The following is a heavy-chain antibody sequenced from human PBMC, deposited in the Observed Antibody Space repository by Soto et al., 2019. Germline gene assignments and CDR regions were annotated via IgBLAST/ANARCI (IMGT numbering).Heavy chain of an antibody. D-gene: IGHD3-22*01. CDR1: GFTFSSYG. Sequence: PGGSLRLSCAASGFTFSSYGMHWVRQAPGKGLEWVAVISYDGSNKYYADSVKGRFTISRDNSKNTLYLQMNSLRAEDTAVDYCAKPRSYYDSSGYHYFDYWGQGT. J-gene: IGHJ4*02. V-gene: IGHV3-30*18. CDR3: AKPRSYYDSSGYHYFDY. CDR2: ISYDGSNK.